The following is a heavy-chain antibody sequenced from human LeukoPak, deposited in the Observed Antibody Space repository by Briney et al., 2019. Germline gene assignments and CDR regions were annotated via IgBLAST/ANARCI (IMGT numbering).Heavy chain of an antibody. J-gene: IGHJ5*02. CDR3: ARVYDYVWGSYPGGWFDP. CDR1: GFTVSSNY. V-gene: IGHV3-53*01. CDR2: IYSGVST. Sequence: GGSLRLSCAASGFTVSSNYISWVRQAPGKGLEWVSFIYSGVSTYYADSVKGRFTISRDNSKNTLYLQMNSLRAEDTAVYYCARVYDYVWGSYPGGWFDPWGQGTLVTVSS. D-gene: IGHD3-16*01.